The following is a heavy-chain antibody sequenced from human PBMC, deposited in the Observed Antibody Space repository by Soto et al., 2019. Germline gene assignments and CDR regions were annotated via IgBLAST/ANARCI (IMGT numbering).Heavy chain of an antibody. V-gene: IGHV1-69*13. J-gene: IGHJ5*02. CDR1: GGTFSSYA. CDR3: ARERGVAVAGNNWFDP. Sequence: ASVKVSCKASGGTFSSYAISWVRQAPGQGLEWMGGIIPIFGTANYAQKFQGRVTITADESTSTAYMELSSLRSEDTAVYYCARERGVAVAGNNWFDPWGQGTLVTVSS. CDR2: IIPIFGTA. D-gene: IGHD6-19*01.